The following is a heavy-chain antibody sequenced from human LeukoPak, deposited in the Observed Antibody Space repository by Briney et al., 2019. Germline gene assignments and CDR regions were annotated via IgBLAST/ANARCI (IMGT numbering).Heavy chain of an antibody. CDR1: GGSFSGYY. CDR3: ARVWRVVRGAVDY. J-gene: IGHJ4*02. D-gene: IGHD3-10*01. CDR2: INHSGST. V-gene: IGHV4-34*01. Sequence: SETLSLTCAVYGGSFSGYYWSWIRQPPGKGLEWIGEINHSGSTNYNPSLKSRVTISVDTSKNQFSLKLSSVTAADTAVYYCARVWRVVRGAVDYWGQGTLVTVSP.